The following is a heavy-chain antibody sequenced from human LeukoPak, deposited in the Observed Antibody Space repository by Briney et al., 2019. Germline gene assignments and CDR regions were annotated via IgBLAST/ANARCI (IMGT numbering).Heavy chain of an antibody. CDR2: ISSSGSTI. Sequence: PGKSLRLSCAASGFTFSSYEMNWVRQAPGKGLECISYISSSGSTIYYADSVKGRFTISRDNAKNSLYLQMNSLRAEDTAVYYCASSRGSWPDYFDYWGQGTLVTVSS. CDR3: ASSRGSWPDYFDY. V-gene: IGHV3-48*03. D-gene: IGHD6-13*01. J-gene: IGHJ4*02. CDR1: GFTFSSYE.